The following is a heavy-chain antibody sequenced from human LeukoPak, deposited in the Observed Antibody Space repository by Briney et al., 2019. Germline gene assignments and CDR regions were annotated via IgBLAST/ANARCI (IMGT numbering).Heavy chain of an antibody. J-gene: IGHJ4*02. Sequence: GGSLRLSCAVSGFTVSNGYMSWVRQAPGKGLEWVSVIYGGGDTYYADSVRGRFTISRDNFENTLFLQMDSLRPEDTAVYYCTRLLPSSHHFFDSWGQGTLVTVSS. D-gene: IGHD6-6*01. CDR2: IYGGGDT. V-gene: IGHV3-53*01. CDR3: TRLLPSSHHFFDS. CDR1: GFTVSNGY.